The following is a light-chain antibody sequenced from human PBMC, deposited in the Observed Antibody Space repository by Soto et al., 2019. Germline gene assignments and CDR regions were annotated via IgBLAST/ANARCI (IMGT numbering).Light chain of an antibody. Sequence: DIQMTQSPASLSASIGDRVSITCRASQGISNYLAWYQQKPGKVPKLLIYAASTLQSGVPSRFRGSGSGTDFTLTISSLQPEAVATYFCQKYNSAPRTFGQGTKVEIK. J-gene: IGKJ1*01. CDR1: QGISNY. V-gene: IGKV1-27*01. CDR3: QKYNSAPRT. CDR2: AAS.